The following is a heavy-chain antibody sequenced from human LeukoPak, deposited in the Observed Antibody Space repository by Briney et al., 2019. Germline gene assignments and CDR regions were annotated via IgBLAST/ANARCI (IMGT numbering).Heavy chain of an antibody. J-gene: IGHJ5*02. D-gene: IGHD1-26*01. Sequence: GGFLRLSCAASGFAVSSNYVSWVRQAPGKGLEWASVIYSGGSTYYADSVKGRFTISRENSKNTLYLQMNSLRAEDTAVYYCARESGSYGWFDPWGQGTLVTVSS. CDR2: IYSGGST. V-gene: IGHV3-53*01. CDR1: GFAVSSNY. CDR3: ARESGSYGWFDP.